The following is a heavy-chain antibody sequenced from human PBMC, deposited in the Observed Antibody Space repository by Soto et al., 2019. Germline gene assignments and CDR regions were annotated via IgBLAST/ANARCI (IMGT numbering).Heavy chain of an antibody. V-gene: IGHV1-18*01. J-gene: IGHJ4*02. CDR3: ARVYCGGDCFSGGDFDY. D-gene: IGHD2-21*01. CDR2: ISVYNGDT. CDR1: GYTFTTYG. Sequence: QVQLVQSGTEVKKAGSAVKVSCKTSGYTFTTYGISWIRQAPGQGLEWIAWISVYNGDTNYAQNVQGRVTMNTDTLTTTAYLELRSLRSDDTAVYYCARVYCGGDCFSGGDFDYWGQGTLVTVS.